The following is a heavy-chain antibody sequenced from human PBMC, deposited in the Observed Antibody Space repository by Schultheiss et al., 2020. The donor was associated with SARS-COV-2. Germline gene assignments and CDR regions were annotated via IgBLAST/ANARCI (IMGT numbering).Heavy chain of an antibody. Sequence: SETLSLTCAVYGGSFSGYYWSWIRQPPGKGLEWIGYIYYSGSTNYNPSLKSRVTISVDTSKNQFSLKLSSVTAADTAVYYCARGRDYYDSSGRDAFDIWGQGTMVTVSS. D-gene: IGHD3-22*01. CDR2: IYYSGST. V-gene: IGHV4-34*01. J-gene: IGHJ3*02. CDR3: ARGRDYYDSSGRDAFDI. CDR1: GGSFSGYY.